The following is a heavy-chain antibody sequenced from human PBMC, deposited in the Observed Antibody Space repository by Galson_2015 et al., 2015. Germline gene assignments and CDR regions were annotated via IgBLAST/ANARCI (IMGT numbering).Heavy chain of an antibody. J-gene: IGHJ5*02. CDR3: ARDRKGYSSSWYEWGQENWFDP. V-gene: IGHV1-46*01. CDR1: GYTFTSYY. CDR2: INPSGGST. Sequence: SVKVSCKASGYTFTSYYMHWVRRAPGQGLEWMGIINPSGGSTSYAQKFQGRVTMTRDTSTSTVYMELSSLRSEDTAVYYCARDRKGYSSSWYEWGQENWFDPWGQGTLVTVSS. D-gene: IGHD6-13*01.